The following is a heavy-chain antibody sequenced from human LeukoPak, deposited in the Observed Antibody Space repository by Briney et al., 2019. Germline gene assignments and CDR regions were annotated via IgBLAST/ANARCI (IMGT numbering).Heavy chain of an antibody. J-gene: IGHJ4*02. Sequence: GGSLRLSCAASGVTFSSYGMHWVRQAPGKGLEWVAVIWYDGSNKYYADSVKGRFNISRDNCKNTMYLQMNGLRAEETAVYYCAKGKDLQWPASYYFDYWGQGTLVTVSS. D-gene: IGHD6-19*01. CDR1: GVTFSSYG. CDR3: AKGKDLQWPASYYFDY. V-gene: IGHV3-33*06. CDR2: IWYDGSNK.